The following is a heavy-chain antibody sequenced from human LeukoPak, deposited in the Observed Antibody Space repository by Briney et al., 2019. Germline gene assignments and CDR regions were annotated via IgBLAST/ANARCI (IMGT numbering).Heavy chain of an antibody. CDR3: ARRRVTRFFTLGDLDAFDI. CDR2: IYYSGST. D-gene: IGHD2-15*01. Sequence: SETLSLTCTVSGVSISSYYWSWIRQPPGKGLEWIGYIYYSGSTNYNPSLKSRVTISVDTSKNQFSLKLSSVTAADTAVYYCARRRVTRFFTLGDLDAFDIWGQGTMVTVSS. CDR1: GVSISSYY. V-gene: IGHV4-59*08. J-gene: IGHJ3*02.